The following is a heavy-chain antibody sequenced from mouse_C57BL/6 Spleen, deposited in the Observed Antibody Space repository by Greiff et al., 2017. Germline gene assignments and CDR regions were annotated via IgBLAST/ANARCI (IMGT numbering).Heavy chain of an antibody. V-gene: IGHV1-62-2*01. CDR1: GYTFTEYT. CDR3: ARHDGTPYYYGSSPLDY. D-gene: IGHD1-1*01. J-gene: IGHJ2*01. Sequence: QVQLKESGAELVKPGASVKLSCKASGYTFTEYTIHWVKQRSGQGLEWIGWFYPGSGSIKYNEKFKDKATLTADKSSSTVYMELSRLTSEDSAVYFCARHDGTPYYYGSSPLDYWGQGTTLTVSS. CDR2: FYPGSGSI.